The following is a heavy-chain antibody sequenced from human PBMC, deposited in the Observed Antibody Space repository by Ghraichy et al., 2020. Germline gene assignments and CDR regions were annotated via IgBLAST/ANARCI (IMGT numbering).Heavy chain of an antibody. D-gene: IGHD5-18*01. J-gene: IGHJ4*02. CDR1: GYSFTGYF. CDR2: INPNSGGA. V-gene: IGHV1-2*02. Sequence: ASVKVSCKVSGYSFTGYFIHWVRQAPGQGLEWMGWINPNSGGASYTQKFQGRVTMTRDTSISTVYMELTRLRSDDTAVYYCARQYSYGLDYWGQGTLDTVSS. CDR3: ARQYSYGLDY.